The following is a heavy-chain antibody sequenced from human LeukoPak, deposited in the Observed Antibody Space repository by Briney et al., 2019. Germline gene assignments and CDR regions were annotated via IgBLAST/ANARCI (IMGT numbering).Heavy chain of an antibody. V-gene: IGHV4-61*02. CDR2: ISSSGST. D-gene: IGHD3-22*01. Sequence: SQTLSLTCTVSGDSISSGDYYWSWIRQPAGKGLEWIGRISSSGSTNYNPSLKSRVTISVDTTKKQFSLKLSSVTAADVAVYFCARGPYSYHSSRAFDIWGQGTMVTVSS. CDR3: ARGPYSYHSSRAFDI. CDR1: GDSISSGDYY. J-gene: IGHJ3*02.